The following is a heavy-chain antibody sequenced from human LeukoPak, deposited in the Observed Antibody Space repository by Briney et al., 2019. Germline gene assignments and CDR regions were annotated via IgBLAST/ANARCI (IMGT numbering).Heavy chain of an antibody. V-gene: IGHV3-9*01. Sequence: GGSLRLSCAASGFTFDDYAMHWVRHAPGKGLEWVSGISWNSGSIGYADSVKGRFTISRDNAKNSLYLQMNSLRAEDTAVYYCAAGYSGSYYVYWGQGTLVTVSS. CDR3: AAGYSGSYYVY. J-gene: IGHJ4*02. CDR2: ISWNSGSI. D-gene: IGHD1-26*01. CDR1: GFTFDDYA.